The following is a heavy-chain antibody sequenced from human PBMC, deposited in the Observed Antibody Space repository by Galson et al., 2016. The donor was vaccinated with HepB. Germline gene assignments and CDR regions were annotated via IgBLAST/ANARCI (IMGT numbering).Heavy chain of an antibody. V-gene: IGHV3-30*03. D-gene: IGHD6-6*01. CDR3: ARVGLGYSSSLPDS. CDR2: VSYDGNYK. J-gene: IGHJ5*01. CDR1: GFAFSSYG. Sequence: SLRLSCAASGFAFSSYGIHRVRQAPGKGLEWVAVVSYDGNYKYYADSVKGRFTISRDNSKNILYLQMNSLRADDTALYFCARVGLGYSSSLPDSWGQGIMVIVSS.